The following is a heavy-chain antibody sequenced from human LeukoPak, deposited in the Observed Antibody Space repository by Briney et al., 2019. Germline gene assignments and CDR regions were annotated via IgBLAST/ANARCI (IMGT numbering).Heavy chain of an antibody. D-gene: IGHD6-19*01. J-gene: IGHJ4*02. CDR3: ATSGWYLLPGVY. CDR2: IYYSGST. CDR1: GDSISSTNYY. V-gene: IGHV4-39*02. Sequence: PSETLSLTCTVSGDSISSTNYYWGWLRQPPGRGLEWVGSIYYSGSTYYNPSLESRVTISVDTSKNHFSLKLSSVTAADTAVYYCATSGWYLLPGVYWGQGTLVTVSS.